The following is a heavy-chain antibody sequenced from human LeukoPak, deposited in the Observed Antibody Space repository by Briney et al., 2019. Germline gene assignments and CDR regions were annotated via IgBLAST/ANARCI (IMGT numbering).Heavy chain of an antibody. CDR1: GGSISSYS. J-gene: IGHJ6*02. V-gene: IGHV4-4*07. CDR3: ARGTYGMAV. Sequence: PSETLSLTCTVSGGSISSYSWNWFRQPAGKGLEWIGRINTSGSTNYNPSLKRRVTMSLDSSKNQFSLRLNSVTAADTAIYYCARGTYGMAVWGQGTTVTVSS. CDR2: INTSGST.